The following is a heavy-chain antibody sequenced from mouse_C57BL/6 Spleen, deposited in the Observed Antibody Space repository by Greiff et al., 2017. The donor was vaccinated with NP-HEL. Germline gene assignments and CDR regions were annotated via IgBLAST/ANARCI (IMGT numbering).Heavy chain of an antibody. CDR2: INPNNGGT. V-gene: IGHV1-26*01. J-gene: IGHJ2*01. CDR3: AREREYFDY. CDR1: GYTFTDYY. Sequence: EVQLQQSGPELVKPGASVKISCKASGYTFTDYYMNWVKQSHGKSLEWIGDINPNNGGTSYNQKFKGKATLTVDKSSSTAYMELRSLTSEDSAVYYWAREREYFDYWGQGTTLTVSS.